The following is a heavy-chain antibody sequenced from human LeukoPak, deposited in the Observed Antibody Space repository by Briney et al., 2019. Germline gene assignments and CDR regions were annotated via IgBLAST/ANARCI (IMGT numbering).Heavy chain of an antibody. CDR3: ARRYYETNVYDRHFDH. D-gene: IGHD3-22*01. CDR1: GFTFSRDW. Sequence: GGSLRLSLAAPGFTFSRDWMHWVRKAPGKGPVWASRISDDGSITTYADSVKGRFTISRDNAKSTTFLQMNSLRAEDTAVYFCARRYYETNVYDRHFDHWGQGILVTVSS. J-gene: IGHJ4*02. V-gene: IGHV3-74*03. CDR2: ISDDGSIT.